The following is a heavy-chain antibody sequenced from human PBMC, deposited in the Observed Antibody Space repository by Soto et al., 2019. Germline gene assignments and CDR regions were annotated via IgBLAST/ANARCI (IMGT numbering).Heavy chain of an antibody. CDR2: ISDTGGGT. CDR3: AIGRHKTSGSNTWFDP. J-gene: IGHJ5*02. CDR1: GVTFSTYA. D-gene: IGHD3-22*01. V-gene: IGHV3-23*01. Sequence: GGSLRLSCAASGVTFSTYAMNWVRQAPGKGLEWVATISDTGGGTFYAASVKGRFTISRDNSKNTLFLQMHSLRADDSAIYFCAIGRHKTSGSNTWFDPWGRGTLVTVSS.